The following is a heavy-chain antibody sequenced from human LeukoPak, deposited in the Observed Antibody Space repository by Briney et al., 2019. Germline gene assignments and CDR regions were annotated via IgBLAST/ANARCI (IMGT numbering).Heavy chain of an antibody. CDR2: ISENSKDI. V-gene: IGHV3-21*01. Sequence: GGSLRLSCVVSAFTISSHSMNWVRQAPGKGLEWVSSISENSKDIFYVDSVKGRFTISRDNARNSLYLQMNSLRADDTAVYYCAREVDKAFDIWGQGTMVTVSS. CDR1: AFTISSHS. J-gene: IGHJ3*02. CDR3: AREVDKAFDI.